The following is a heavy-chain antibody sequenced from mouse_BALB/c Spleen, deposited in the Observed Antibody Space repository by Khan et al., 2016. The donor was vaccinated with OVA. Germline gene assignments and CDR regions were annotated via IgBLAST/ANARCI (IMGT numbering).Heavy chain of an antibody. CDR3: TRNGFGNYESWDY. J-gene: IGHJ2*01. D-gene: IGHD2-1*01. CDR2: IYPGNSDI. Sequence: VQLQQSGTVLARPGASVKMSCKASGYTFTSYWMHWVKQRPGQGLEWIGAIYPGNSDINYNQKFKGKAKLTAVTSTSTAYMELNSLTNEDSAVYSCTRNGFGNYESWDYWGQGTTLTVSS. CDR1: GYTFTSYW. V-gene: IGHV1-5*01.